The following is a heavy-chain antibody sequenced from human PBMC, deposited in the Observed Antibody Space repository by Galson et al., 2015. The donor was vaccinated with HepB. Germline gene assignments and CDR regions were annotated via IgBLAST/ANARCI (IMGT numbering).Heavy chain of an antibody. D-gene: IGHD6-19*01. J-gene: IGHJ6*02. Sequence: SLRLSCAASGFTVSSNCMSWVRQAPGKGLEWVSVIYSGGSTYYADSVKGRFTISRDNSKNTLYLQMNSLRAGDTAVYYCARAILSLRIAVAGPVYGMDVWGQGTTVTVSS. CDR3: ARAILSLRIAVAGPVYGMDV. CDR2: IYSGGST. CDR1: GFTVSSNC. V-gene: IGHV3-66*01.